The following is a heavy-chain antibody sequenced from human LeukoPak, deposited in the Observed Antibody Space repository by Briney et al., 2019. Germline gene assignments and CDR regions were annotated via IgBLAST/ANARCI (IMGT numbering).Heavy chain of an antibody. D-gene: IGHD3-16*01. CDR1: GFTFSNYA. J-gene: IGHJ2*01. V-gene: IGHV3-30-3*01. Sequence: PGGSLRLSCAASGFTFSNYAMHWVRQAPGKGLEWVAVISYDGGHKYYADSVKGRFTISRDNSMNTLSLQMSSLRAEDTTMYYCARGGEAGYNYWYFDLWGRGTLVTVSS. CDR2: ISYDGGHK. CDR3: ARGGEAGYNYWYFDL.